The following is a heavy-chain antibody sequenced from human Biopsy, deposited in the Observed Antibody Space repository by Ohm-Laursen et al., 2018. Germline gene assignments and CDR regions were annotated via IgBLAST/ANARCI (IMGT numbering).Heavy chain of an antibody. CDR1: GGSISSDY. V-gene: IGHV4-59*01. J-gene: IGHJ6*02. CDR2: IYYSGST. D-gene: IGHD2/OR15-2a*01. CDR3: ARATNSTGWPYYYFYGMDV. Sequence: GILSLTCPVSGGSISSDYWSWIRQTPGKGLEWIGYIYYSGSTNYNPSLKSRVTISVDTSKNQFSLRLNSVTAADTAVYYCARATNSTGWPYYYFYGMDVWGQGTTVTVSS.